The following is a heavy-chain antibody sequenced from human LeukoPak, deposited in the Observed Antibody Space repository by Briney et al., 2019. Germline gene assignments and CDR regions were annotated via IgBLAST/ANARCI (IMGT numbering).Heavy chain of an antibody. CDR2: IYYSGKA. D-gene: IGHD6-13*01. J-gene: IGHJ5*02. CDR1: GGSVSRSSYN. Sequence: PSETLSLTCTVSGGSVSRSSYNWGWIRQPPGKGREGIGSIYYSGKAYYNPSLKSRVTISVYTSKNQFSLKLSSVTAEDTAVYYCARHVPGEYSSRFNWFDPWGLGTLVTVSS. CDR3: ARHVPGEYSSRFNWFDP. V-gene: IGHV4-39*01.